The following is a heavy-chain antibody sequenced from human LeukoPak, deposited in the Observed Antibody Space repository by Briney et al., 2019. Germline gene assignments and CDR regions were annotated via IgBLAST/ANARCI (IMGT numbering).Heavy chain of an antibody. J-gene: IGHJ4*02. D-gene: IGHD5-12*01. Sequence: GGSLRLSCAASGXTFSNYGMHWVRQAPGKGLEWVAVISYDGSNKFYADSVKGRFTISRDNSKSTLYLQMNSLRTEDTAVYYCARDLRSGYDFVDYWGQGTLVTVSS. V-gene: IGHV3-30*03. CDR2: ISYDGSNK. CDR3: ARDLRSGYDFVDY. CDR1: GXTFSNYG.